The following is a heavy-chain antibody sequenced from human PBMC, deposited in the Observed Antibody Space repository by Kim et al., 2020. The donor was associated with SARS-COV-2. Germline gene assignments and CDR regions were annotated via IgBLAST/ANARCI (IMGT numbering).Heavy chain of an antibody. CDR1: GFTFRSYS. J-gene: IGHJ4*02. D-gene: IGHD6-19*01. Sequence: GGSLRLSCAASGFTFRSYSMNWVRQAPGKGLEWVSYISSSSSTIYYADSVKGRFTISRDNAKNSLHLQMNSLRDEDTAVYYCASPRGGWYSGFDYWGQGTLVTVSS. V-gene: IGHV3-48*02. CDR3: ASPRGGWYSGFDY. CDR2: ISSSSSTI.